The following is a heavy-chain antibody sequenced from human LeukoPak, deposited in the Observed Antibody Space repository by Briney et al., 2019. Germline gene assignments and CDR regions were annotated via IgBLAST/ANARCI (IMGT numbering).Heavy chain of an antibody. V-gene: IGHV3-30-3*01. CDR3: AKDRPWSGYYTRDFDY. CDR2: ISYDGSNK. CDR1: GFTFSSYA. D-gene: IGHD3-3*01. J-gene: IGHJ4*02. Sequence: GGSLRLSCAASGFTFSSYAMHWVRQAPGKGLEWVAVISYDGSNKYYADSVKGRFTISRDNSKNTLYLQMNSLRAEDTAVYYCAKDRPWSGYYTRDFDYWGQGTLVTVSS.